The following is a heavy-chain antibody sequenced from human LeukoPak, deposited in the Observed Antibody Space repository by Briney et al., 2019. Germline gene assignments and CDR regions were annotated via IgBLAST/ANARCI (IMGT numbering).Heavy chain of an antibody. CDR3: ASVGGHWPNWFDP. Sequence: PSETLSLTCTVSGGSISSYYWSWIRQPPGKGLEWIGYIYYSGSTNYNPSLKSRVTISVDTSKNQFSLKLSSVTAADTAVYYCASVGGHWPNWFDPWGQGTLVTVSS. D-gene: IGHD2-21*02. V-gene: IGHV4-59*01. J-gene: IGHJ5*02. CDR1: GGSISSYY. CDR2: IYYSGST.